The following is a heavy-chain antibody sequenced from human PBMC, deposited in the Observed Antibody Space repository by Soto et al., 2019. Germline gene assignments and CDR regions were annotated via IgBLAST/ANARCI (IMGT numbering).Heavy chain of an antibody. D-gene: IGHD2-2*02. CDR1: GGSISSYY. Sequence: PSETLSLTCTVSGGSISSYYWSWIRQPPGKGLEWIGYIYYSGSTNYNPSLKSRVTISVDTSKNQFSLKLSSVTAADTAVYYCARQVVVVPAAILPPSHYYYYYMDVWGKGTTVTVSS. CDR2: IYYSGST. J-gene: IGHJ6*03. CDR3: ARQVVVVPAAILPPSHYYYYYMDV. V-gene: IGHV4-59*08.